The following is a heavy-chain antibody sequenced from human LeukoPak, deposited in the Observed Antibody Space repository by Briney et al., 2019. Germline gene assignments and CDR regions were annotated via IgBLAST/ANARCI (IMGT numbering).Heavy chain of an antibody. D-gene: IGHD1-1*01. CDR2: ISPGTADL. CDR3: ARQRSLQPHMDV. Sequence: GEALKISCKGSGYSFASYWIAWVRQMPGEGLEWMGVISPGTADLTYSPSFQGQVTISADKSVSTAYLHWSSLKASDTAIYYCARQRSLQPHMDVWGQGTTVTVSS. CDR1: GYSFASYW. J-gene: IGHJ6*02. V-gene: IGHV5-51*01.